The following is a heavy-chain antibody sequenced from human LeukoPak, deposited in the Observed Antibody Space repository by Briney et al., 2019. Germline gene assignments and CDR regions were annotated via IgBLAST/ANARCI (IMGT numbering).Heavy chain of an antibody. CDR2: ISYDGSKE. D-gene: IGHD3-10*01. Sequence: PGRSLRLSCAASGFTFSIYGMHWVRQAPGKGLEWAALISYDGSKEYYADSVKGRFTISRDYSKSTLYLQMNSLRPEDTAVYYCAKDNGSGPPVGMDVWGQGTTVTVSS. CDR1: GFTFSIYG. CDR3: AKDNGSGPPVGMDV. J-gene: IGHJ6*02. V-gene: IGHV3-30*18.